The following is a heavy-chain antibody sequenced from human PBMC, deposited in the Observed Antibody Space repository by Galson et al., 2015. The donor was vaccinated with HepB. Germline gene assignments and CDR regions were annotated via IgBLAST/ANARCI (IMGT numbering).Heavy chain of an antibody. V-gene: IGHV3-7*03. J-gene: IGHJ6*02. CDR1: GFTFSSYW. CDR3: ADSLLSGVPGADV. D-gene: IGHD3-10*01. Sequence: SLRLSCAASGFTFSSYWMSWVRQAPGKGLEWVANIKQDGSEKYYVDSVKGRFTISRDNAKNSLYLQMNSLRAEDTAVYYCADSLLSGVPGADVWGQGTTVTVSS. CDR2: IKQDGSEK.